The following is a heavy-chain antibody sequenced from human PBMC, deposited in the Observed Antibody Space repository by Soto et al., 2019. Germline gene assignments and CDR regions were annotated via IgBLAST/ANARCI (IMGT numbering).Heavy chain of an antibody. CDR1: GGSISSYY. CDR3: ARPHGGSSGWDNWFDP. CDR2: IYYSGST. D-gene: IGHD6-25*01. J-gene: IGHJ5*02. Sequence: SETLSLTCTVSGGSISSYYWNWIRQPPGKGLEWMGYIYYSGSTNYNPSLKSRVTISLDTSKKQFSLKLSSVTAADTAVYYCARPHGGSSGWDNWFDPWGQGTLVTVSS. V-gene: IGHV4-59*01.